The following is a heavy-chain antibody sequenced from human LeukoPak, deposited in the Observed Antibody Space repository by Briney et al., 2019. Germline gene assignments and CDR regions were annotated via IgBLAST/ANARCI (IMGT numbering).Heavy chain of an antibody. J-gene: IGHJ4*02. D-gene: IGHD2-2*01. CDR2: INPSNGDT. CDR3: AAEYVASNFFDS. CDR1: GYTFTTYY. Sequence: ASVKVSCKGSGYTFTTYYIHWVRQAPGQGLEWMGIINPSNGDTSYAHKFRGRVTMTRDTSTSTVYMELRSLRADDTAVYFCAAEYVASNFFDSWGQGTLVTVSS. V-gene: IGHV1-46*01.